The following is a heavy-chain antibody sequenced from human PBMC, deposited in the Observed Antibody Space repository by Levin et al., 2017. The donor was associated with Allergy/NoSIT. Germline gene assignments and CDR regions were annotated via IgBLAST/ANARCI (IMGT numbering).Heavy chain of an antibody. D-gene: IGHD1-26*01. Sequence: GGSLRLSCAASGFTFSTYSMNWVRQAPGKGLEWVSYISSGGSTIYYADSVKGRFTISRDNAKNSLYLQMNSLRDEDTAVYYCARHLRSGSFPDYWGQGTLVTVSS. V-gene: IGHV3-48*02. J-gene: IGHJ4*02. CDR2: ISSGGSTI. CDR1: GFTFSTYS. CDR3: ARHLRSGSFPDY.